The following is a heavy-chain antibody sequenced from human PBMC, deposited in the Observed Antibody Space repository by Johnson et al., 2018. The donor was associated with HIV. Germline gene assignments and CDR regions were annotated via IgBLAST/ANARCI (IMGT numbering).Heavy chain of an antibody. Sequence: QVQLVESGGGVVRPGGSLRLSCAASGFTFSSYAMHWVRQAPGKGLEWVAVISYDGSNKYYADSVKGRFTISRDNSKNTLYLQMNSLRAEDTAVYYCARGGVVVVIDAFDIWGQGTMVTVSS. V-gene: IGHV3-30-3*01. CDR2: ISYDGSNK. D-gene: IGHD3-22*01. CDR3: ARGGVVVVIDAFDI. CDR1: GFTFSSYA. J-gene: IGHJ3*02.